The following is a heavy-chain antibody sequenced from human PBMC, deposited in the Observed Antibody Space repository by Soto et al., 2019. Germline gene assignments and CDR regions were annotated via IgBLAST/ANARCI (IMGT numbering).Heavy chain of an antibody. CDR2: TYYRSKWYN. CDR3: ARGMLAAARLGYYYYYGTDV. D-gene: IGHD6-13*01. Sequence: SQTLSLTCAISGDSVSSNSAAWNWIRQSPSRGLEWLGRTYYRSKWYNDYAVSVKSRITINPDTSKNQFSLQLNSVTPEDAAVYYCARGMLAAARLGYYYYYGTDVWGQGTTVTVSS. CDR1: GDSVSSNSAA. J-gene: IGHJ6*02. V-gene: IGHV6-1*01.